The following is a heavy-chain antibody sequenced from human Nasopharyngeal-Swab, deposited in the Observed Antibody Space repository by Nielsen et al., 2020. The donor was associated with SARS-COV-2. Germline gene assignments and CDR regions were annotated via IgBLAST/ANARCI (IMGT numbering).Heavy chain of an antibody. D-gene: IGHD1-26*01. CDR1: GFTFSSYA. CDR3: ARTYSGSYRGYFDY. CDR2: ISYDGSNQ. Sequence: GESLKISCAASGFTFSSYAMHWVRQAPGKGLEWVAVISYDGSNQYYADSVKGRFTISRDNSKNTLYLQMNSLRAEDTAVYYCARTYSGSYRGYFDYWGQGTLVTVSS. V-gene: IGHV3-30-3*01. J-gene: IGHJ4*02.